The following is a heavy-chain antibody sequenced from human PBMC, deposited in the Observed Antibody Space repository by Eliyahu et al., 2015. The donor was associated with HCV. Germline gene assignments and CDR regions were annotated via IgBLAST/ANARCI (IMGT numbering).Heavy chain of an antibody. V-gene: IGHV2-70*15. CDR1: GFSLSTSGXC. J-gene: IGHJ5*02. Sequence: QVTLRESGPALVKPTQTLTLTCTFSGFSLSTSGXCVSWIRHPPXKALEWLARIDWDDDKYYSTSLKIRLTISKDTSKNQVVLTMTNMDPVDTATYYCARITYSSRGRGYNWFDPWGQGTLVTVSS. CDR3: ARITYSSRGRGYNWFDP. D-gene: IGHD2-2*01. CDR2: IDWDDDK.